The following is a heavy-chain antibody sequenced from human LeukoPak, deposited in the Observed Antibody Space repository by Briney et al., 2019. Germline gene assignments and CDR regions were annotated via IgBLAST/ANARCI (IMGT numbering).Heavy chain of an antibody. J-gene: IGHJ4*02. D-gene: IGHD6-13*01. CDR2: ISYDGSNK. CDR3: AKDLWQQLVIGLSPHDY. CDR1: GFTFSSYG. Sequence: GRSLRLSCAASGFTFSSYGMHWVRQAPGKGLEWVAVISYDGSNKYYADSVKGRFTISRDNSKNTLYLQMNSLRAEDTAVYYRAKDLWQQLVIGLSPHDYWGQGTLVTVSS. V-gene: IGHV3-30*18.